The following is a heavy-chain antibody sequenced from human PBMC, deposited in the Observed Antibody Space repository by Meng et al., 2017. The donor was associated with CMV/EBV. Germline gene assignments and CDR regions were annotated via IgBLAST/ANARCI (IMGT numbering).Heavy chain of an antibody. CDR2: INHSAST. CDR1: GGSFMGYY. V-gene: IGHV4-34*01. CDR3: ASSLTYPDY. J-gene: IGHJ4*02. D-gene: IGHD2-15*01. Sequence: QRRDADLVQRSESLSLPCDVYGGSFMGYYWSWIRQHPGKGLEWIGEINHSASTNYNPSLKSRFTISVDTSKNHYSLKLSSVTAADTAVYYCASSLTYPDYWGQGTLVTVSS.